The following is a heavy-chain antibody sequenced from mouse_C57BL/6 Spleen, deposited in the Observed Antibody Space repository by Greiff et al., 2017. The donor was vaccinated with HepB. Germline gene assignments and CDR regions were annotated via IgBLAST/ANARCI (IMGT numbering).Heavy chain of an antibody. V-gene: IGHV6-3*01. Sequence: EVKLMESGGGLVQPGGSMKLSCVASGFTFSNYWMNWVRQSPEKGLEWVAQIRLKSDNYATHYAESVKGRFTISRDDSKSSVYLQMNNLRAEDTGIYYCTEGTVVATDYAMDYWGQGTSVTVSS. D-gene: IGHD1-1*01. CDR2: IRLKSDNYAT. J-gene: IGHJ4*01. CDR1: GFTFSNYW. CDR3: TEGTVVATDYAMDY.